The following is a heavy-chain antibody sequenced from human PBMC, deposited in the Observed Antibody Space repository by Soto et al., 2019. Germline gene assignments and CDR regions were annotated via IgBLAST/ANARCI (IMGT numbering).Heavy chain of an antibody. CDR2: ISYDGSNK. CDR1: GFTFSSYA. D-gene: IGHD3-16*01. Sequence: QVQLVESGGGVVQPGRSLRLSCAASGFTFSSYAMHWVRQAPGKGLEWVAVISYDGSNKYYADSVKGRFTISRDNSKNTLYLQMTSMRAEDTAVYYCARDGGDYGMDVWGQGTTVTVSS. CDR3: ARDGGDYGMDV. J-gene: IGHJ6*02. V-gene: IGHV3-30-3*01.